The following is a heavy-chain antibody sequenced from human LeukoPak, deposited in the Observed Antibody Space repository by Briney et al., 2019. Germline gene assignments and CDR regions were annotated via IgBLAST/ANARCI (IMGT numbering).Heavy chain of an antibody. CDR1: GFTFSTYN. J-gene: IGHJ5*02. V-gene: IGHV3-48*02. CDR2: ISSGGGTI. CDR3: TSTQLLLPYH. Sequence: GGSLRLSCAASGFTFSTYNMNWVRQAPGKGLEWVSYISSGGGTIYYAVSVRGRFTISRDNAKNSLYLQMNGLRDEDTAVYYCTSTQLLLPYHWGQGTLVTVSS. D-gene: IGHD3-22*01.